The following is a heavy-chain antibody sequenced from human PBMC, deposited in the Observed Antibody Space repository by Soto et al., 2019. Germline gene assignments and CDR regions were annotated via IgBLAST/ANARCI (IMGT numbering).Heavy chain of an antibody. CDR1: GFTFSSYA. D-gene: IGHD2-15*01. V-gene: IGHV3-23*01. Sequence: GGSLRLSCAASGFTFSSYAMSWVRQAPGKGPEWVSAISGSGGSTYYADSVKGRFTISRDNSKNTLYLQMNSLRAEDTAVYYCAKVGGRCSGGSCYSKLRTLDVWGQGTTVTVS. CDR3: AKVGGRCSGGSCYSKLRTLDV. J-gene: IGHJ6*02. CDR2: ISGSGGST.